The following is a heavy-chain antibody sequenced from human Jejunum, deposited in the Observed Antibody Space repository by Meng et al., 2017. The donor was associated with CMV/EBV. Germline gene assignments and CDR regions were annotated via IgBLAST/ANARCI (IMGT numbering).Heavy chain of an antibody. CDR1: FSFSSYW. V-gene: IGHV3-7*01. D-gene: IGHD2-2*01. CDR3: ARDCSTNCPFQPRGDY. Sequence: FSFSSYWMGWVRQAPGKGLEWVATIKSDGSQKHYVDSVKGRFTISRDNAKNSLHLQMDSLRAEDTAVYHCARDCSTNCPFQPRGDYWGQGTLVTVSS. J-gene: IGHJ4*02. CDR2: IKSDGSQK.